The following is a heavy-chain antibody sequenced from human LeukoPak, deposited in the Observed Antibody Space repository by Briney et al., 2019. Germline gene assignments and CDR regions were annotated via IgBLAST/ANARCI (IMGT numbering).Heavy chain of an antibody. CDR2: INPIDSYT. CDR1: GYSFSTYR. J-gene: IGHJ6*04. CDR3: ARGSGSSGYYGMDV. Sequence: GESLTISCKGSGYSFSTYRINWVRQTPGKGPEWMGRINPIDSYTKYSPSFQGHVTISTDKSINTVHLQWSSLKASDTATYYCARGSGSSGYYGMDVWGKGTTVTVSS. D-gene: IGHD3-10*01. V-gene: IGHV5-10-1*01.